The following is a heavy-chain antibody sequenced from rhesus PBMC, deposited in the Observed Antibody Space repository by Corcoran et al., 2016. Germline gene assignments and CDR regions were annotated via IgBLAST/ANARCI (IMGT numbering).Heavy chain of an antibody. Sequence: EAQLVGTGGGLFQPGGSLRLSCAAAGFTFSTYGMSWVRQGPGKGVEWVAGITNSGSRTFYADSVKGRFTISRDNSKNTLSLQMNSLRPEDTAVYYCANTPDHWGQGVLVTVSS. V-gene: IGHV3S5*01. CDR2: ITNSGSRT. J-gene: IGHJ4*01. CDR1: GFTFSTYG. CDR3: ANTPDH.